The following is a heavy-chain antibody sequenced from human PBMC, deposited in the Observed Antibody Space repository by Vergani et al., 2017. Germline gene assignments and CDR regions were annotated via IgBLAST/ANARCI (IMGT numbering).Heavy chain of an antibody. J-gene: IGHJ6*03. D-gene: IGHD2-2*01. V-gene: IGHV4-34*01. CDR1: GGSFSGYY. Sequence: QVQLQQWGAGLLKPSETLSLTCAVYGGSFSGYYWRWVRQPPGKGLEWIGEIYHSGSTNYNPSLKSRVTISVDKSKNQFSLKLSSVTAADTAVYYCARSLGTQLQDYYYYCYMDVWGKGTTVTVSS. CDR3: ARSLGTQLQDYYYYCYMDV. CDR2: IYHSGST.